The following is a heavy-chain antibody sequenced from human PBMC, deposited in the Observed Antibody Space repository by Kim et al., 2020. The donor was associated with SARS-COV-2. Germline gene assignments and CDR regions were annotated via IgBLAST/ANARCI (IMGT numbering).Heavy chain of an antibody. Sequence: NYTPSLKSRVTMSADTSKNQFSLKLTSVTAADTAVYYCARGGGSGWYMDYWAQGTLVTVSS. D-gene: IGHD6-19*01. CDR3: ARGGGSGWYMDY. V-gene: IGHV4-34*01. J-gene: IGHJ4*02.